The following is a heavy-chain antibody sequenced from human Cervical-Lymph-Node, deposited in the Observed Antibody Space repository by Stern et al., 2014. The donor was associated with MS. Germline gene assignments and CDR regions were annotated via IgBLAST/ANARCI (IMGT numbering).Heavy chain of an antibody. CDR1: GYIFTNYG. J-gene: IGHJ3*02. CDR2: IYPDGSDI. Sequence: EVQLVESGAVVKKPGESLKISCKGSGYIFTNYGIGWVRQMPGKGLEWMGIIYPDGSDISYKPSFQGQATISVDKSISTAYLQWSSLKASDTAMYYCAKIRGSYPDAFDIWGQGTLVTVSS. D-gene: IGHD1-26*01. V-gene: IGHV5-51*03. CDR3: AKIRGSYPDAFDI.